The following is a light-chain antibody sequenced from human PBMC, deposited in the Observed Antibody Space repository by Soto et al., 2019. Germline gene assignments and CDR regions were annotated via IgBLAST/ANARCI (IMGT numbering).Light chain of an antibody. CDR1: QSISSW. CDR2: GAS. V-gene: IGKV1-5*01. CDR3: EQYDTFTT. J-gene: IGKJ1*01. Sequence: DIQMTQSPSTLSASVGDRVTITCRASQSISSWLAWYQQKPGKAPKLLIHGASSLESGVPSRLSGSGSGTEFTLTISSLQPDDFATYYCEQYDTFTTFGQGTKVAIK.